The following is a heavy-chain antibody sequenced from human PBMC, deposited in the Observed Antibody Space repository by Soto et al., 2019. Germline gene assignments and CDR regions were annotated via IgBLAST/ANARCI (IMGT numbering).Heavy chain of an antibody. V-gene: IGHV4-59*12. CDR1: SGSISTYY. Sequence: PSETLSLTCTVSSGSISTYYWSWVRQPPGKGLEWIGEIYHSGSTNYNPSLKSRVTISVDKSKNQFSLKLSSVTAADTAVYYCAQTLGIAAAASDWFDPWGQGTLVTSPQ. D-gene: IGHD6-13*01. CDR3: AQTLGIAAAASDWFDP. J-gene: IGHJ5*02. CDR2: IYHSGST.